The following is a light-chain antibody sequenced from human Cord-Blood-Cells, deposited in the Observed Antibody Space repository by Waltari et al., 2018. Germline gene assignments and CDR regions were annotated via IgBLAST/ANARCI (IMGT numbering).Light chain of an antibody. CDR3: QSADSSGTYVV. V-gene: IGLV3-25*03. J-gene: IGLJ2*01. Sequence: SYELTQPPSVSVSPGQTPRLTCPGDAFPKQFAYWYQQKPGQAPVLVIYKDSERPSGIPERFSGSSSGTTVTLTISGVQAEDEADYYCQSADSSGTYVVFGGGTKLTVL. CDR2: KDS. CDR1: AFPKQF.